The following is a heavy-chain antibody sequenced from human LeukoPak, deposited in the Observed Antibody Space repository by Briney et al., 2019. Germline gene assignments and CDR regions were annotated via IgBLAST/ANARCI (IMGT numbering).Heavy chain of an antibody. D-gene: IGHD3-22*01. CDR3: VTAVASTNYYDTSGYSFDY. J-gene: IGHJ4*02. V-gene: IGHV1-18*01. CDR2: ISADTTNT. CDR1: GYTFSSFD. Sequence: ASVKVSCKASGYTFSSFDISWVRQAPGQGLEWMGWISADTTNTNYAQKFQGRVTMTTDTSTSTAYMELRSLRFDDTAVYYCVTAVASTNYYDTSGYSFDYWGQGTLVTVSS.